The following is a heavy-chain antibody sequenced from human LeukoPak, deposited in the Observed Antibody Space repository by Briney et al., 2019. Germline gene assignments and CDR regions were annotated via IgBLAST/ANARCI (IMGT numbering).Heavy chain of an antibody. Sequence: ASVKVSCKASGYTFTSYYMHWVRQAPGQGLEWMGIINPSGGSTSYAQKFQGRVTITADGSTNTAYMELSSLRSEDTAVYNCARVIQLPKEYFQHWGQGTLVTVSS. V-gene: IGHV1-46*01. CDR2: INPSGGST. CDR3: ARVIQLPKEYFQH. J-gene: IGHJ1*01. CDR1: GYTFTSYY. D-gene: IGHD2-2*01.